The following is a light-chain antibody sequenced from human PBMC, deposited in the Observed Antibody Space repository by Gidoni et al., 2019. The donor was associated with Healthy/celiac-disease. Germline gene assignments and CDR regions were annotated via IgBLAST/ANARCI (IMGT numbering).Light chain of an antibody. CDR1: QSVLYSYNNKTS. J-gene: IGKJ1*01. CDR3: QQYYSTPRT. V-gene: IGKV4-1*01. CDR2: WAS. Sequence: IVMTQSPDSLAVSLGARATINCKSCQSVLYSYNNKTSLAWYHQKPGQPPKLLIYWASTRESGVPDRFSGSGSGTDFTLTISSLQAEDVAVYYCQQYYSTPRTFGQGTKVEIK.